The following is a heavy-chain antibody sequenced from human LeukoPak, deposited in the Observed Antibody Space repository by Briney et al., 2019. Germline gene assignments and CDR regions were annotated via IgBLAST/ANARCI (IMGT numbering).Heavy chain of an antibody. CDR2: INHSGST. CDR1: GGSISSYY. V-gene: IGHV4-34*01. D-gene: IGHD6-13*01. Sequence: PSETLSLTCTVSGGSISSYYWSWIRQPPGKGLEWIGEINHSGSTNYNPSLKSRVTISVDTSKNQFSLNVSSLTAADTAVYYCATVAAAGDNWFDPWGQGTLVTVSS. J-gene: IGHJ5*02. CDR3: ATVAAAGDNWFDP.